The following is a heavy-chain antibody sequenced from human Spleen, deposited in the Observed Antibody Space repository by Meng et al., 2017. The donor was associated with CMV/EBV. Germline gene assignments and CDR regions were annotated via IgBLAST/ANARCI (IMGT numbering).Heavy chain of an antibody. V-gene: IGHV3-7*01. Sequence: GESLKISCAASGFTFSNYWMHWVRQAPGKGLEWVANIREDGSSKYYADPVKGRFTISRDNSKNTLYLQMNSLRAEDTAVYYCAKGYGIAARPPYWGQGTLVTVSS. CDR2: IREDGSSK. CDR3: AKGYGIAARPPY. J-gene: IGHJ4*02. D-gene: IGHD6-6*01. CDR1: GFTFSNYW.